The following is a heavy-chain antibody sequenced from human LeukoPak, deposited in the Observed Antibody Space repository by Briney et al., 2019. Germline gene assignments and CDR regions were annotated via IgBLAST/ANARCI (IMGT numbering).Heavy chain of an antibody. V-gene: IGHV1-69*13. J-gene: IGHJ4*02. CDR2: IIPISGTA. D-gene: IGHD6-13*01. CDR1: GGTFSNHA. CDR3: ARWAGDSSAWYPALFDY. Sequence: GASVTVSCKASGGTFSNHAISWVRQAPGQGLAWMGVIIPISGTANYAQKFQGRVTITADASTSTVYMELSSLTSDDTAVYYCARWAGDSSAWYPALFDYWGQGTLVTVSS.